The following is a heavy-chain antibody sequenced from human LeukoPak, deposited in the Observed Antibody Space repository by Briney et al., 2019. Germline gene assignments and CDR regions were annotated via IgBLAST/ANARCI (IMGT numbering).Heavy chain of an antibody. CDR1: GFTFSSYA. J-gene: IGHJ4*02. Sequence: PGGSLRLSCAASGFTFSSYAMTWVRQAPGKGLEWVSAISGSGDLTYYADSVKGRFTISRDNSKNTLYLQMNSLRAEDTAVYYCARDTYGSSSSFDYWGQGTLVTVSS. D-gene: IGHD6-13*01. CDR3: ARDTYGSSSSFDY. CDR2: ISGSGDLT. V-gene: IGHV3-23*01.